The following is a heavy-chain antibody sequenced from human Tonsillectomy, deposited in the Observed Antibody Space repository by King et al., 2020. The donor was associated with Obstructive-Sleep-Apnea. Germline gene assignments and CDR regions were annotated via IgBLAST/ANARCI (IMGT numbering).Heavy chain of an antibody. Sequence: VQLVESGAEVKKPGESLMISCKGSGYSFTSYWISWVRQMPGKGLEWMGRIDPSDSYTNYSPSFQGHVTISADKSTRTASLQWSSLKASDTAMYYCESGYYYYYGMDVWGQGTTVTVSS. CDR3: ESGYYYYYGMDV. V-gene: IGHV5-10-1*01. CDR1: GYSFTSYW. CDR2: IDPSDSYT. J-gene: IGHJ6*02.